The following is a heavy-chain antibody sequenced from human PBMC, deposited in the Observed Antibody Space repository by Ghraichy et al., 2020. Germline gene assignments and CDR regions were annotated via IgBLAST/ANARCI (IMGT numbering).Heavy chain of an antibody. CDR3: ARDRYFGSANYYNVYYFDY. Sequence: GESLNISCTASGFTFSAHGMHWVRQAPGKGLEWLAVIWYDGSDEYYADSVKGRFTISRDNSKNTLYLQINSLRAEDTAVYFCARDRYFGSANYYNVYYFDYWGKGTLVTVSA. CDR1: GFTFSAHG. CDR2: IWYDGSDE. J-gene: IGHJ4*02. D-gene: IGHD3-10*01. V-gene: IGHV3-33*01.